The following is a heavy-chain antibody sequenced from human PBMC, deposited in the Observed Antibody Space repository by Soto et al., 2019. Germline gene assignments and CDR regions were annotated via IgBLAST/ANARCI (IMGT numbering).Heavy chain of an antibody. J-gene: IGHJ6*02. Sequence: QVQLVQSGAEVQKPGSSVKVSCKASGGTFSSYAISWVRQAPGQGLEWMGGIIPIFGTANYAQKFQGRVTITADESTSTAYKELSSLRSEDTAVYYCARGPPGYYRAAYYYGMDVWGQGTTVTVSS. CDR3: ARGPPGYYRAAYYYGMDV. CDR2: IIPIFGTA. V-gene: IGHV1-69*01. D-gene: IGHD3-9*01. CDR1: GGTFSSYA.